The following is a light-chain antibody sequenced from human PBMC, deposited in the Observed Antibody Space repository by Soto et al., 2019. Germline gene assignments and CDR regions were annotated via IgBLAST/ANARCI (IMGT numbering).Light chain of an antibody. Sequence: EIVMTQSPATLSVSPGERATLSCRASQSVSSNLAWYQHKPGQAPRLLIYGASTRATGIPARFSGSGSGTEFTLTISSLQSEDFAVYYCQQYNNWPSTLGQGTKVEIK. CDR1: QSVSSN. V-gene: IGKV3-15*01. CDR3: QQYNNWPST. J-gene: IGKJ1*01. CDR2: GAS.